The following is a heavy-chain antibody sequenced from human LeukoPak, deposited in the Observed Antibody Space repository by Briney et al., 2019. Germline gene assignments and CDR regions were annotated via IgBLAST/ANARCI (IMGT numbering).Heavy chain of an antibody. CDR1: GFTFSSYG. D-gene: IGHD3-10*01. J-gene: IGHJ4*02. CDR2: ISGSGGST. Sequence: GGSLRLSCAASGFTFSSYGMSWVRQAPGKGLEWVSAISGSGGSTYYADSVKGRFTISRDNSKNTLYLQMNSLRAEDTAVYYCAKGDQLLVRGVITSAFDYWGQGTLVTVSS. CDR3: AKGDQLLVRGVITSAFDY. V-gene: IGHV3-23*01.